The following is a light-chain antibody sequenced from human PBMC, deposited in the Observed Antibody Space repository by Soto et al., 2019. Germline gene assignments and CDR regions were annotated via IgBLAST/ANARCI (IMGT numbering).Light chain of an antibody. CDR2: EVS. V-gene: IGLV2-14*01. Sequence: QSAPTQPASVSGSPGQSITISCTGTSSDVGAHNYVSWYQQHPGKAPKLIIYEVSNRPSGVSVRFSGSKSGNTASLTISGLQTDDEADYYCAPYTIPFTRVFGGGTKLTVL. CDR3: APYTIPFTRV. CDR1: SSDVGAHNY. J-gene: IGLJ3*02.